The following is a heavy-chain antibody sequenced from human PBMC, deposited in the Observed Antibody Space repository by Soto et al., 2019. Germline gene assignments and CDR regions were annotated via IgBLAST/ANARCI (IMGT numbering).Heavy chain of an antibody. D-gene: IGHD4-17*01. Sequence: GGFLRLSCAASGFTFSDYCMSWIRQAPGKGLEWVSYISSSGSTIYYADSVKGRFTISRDNAKNSLYLQMNSLRAEDTAVYYCARDWETTVVTPHYWGQGTLVTVSS. V-gene: IGHV3-11*01. J-gene: IGHJ4*02. CDR1: GFTFSDYC. CDR2: ISSSGSTI. CDR3: ARDWETTVVTPHY.